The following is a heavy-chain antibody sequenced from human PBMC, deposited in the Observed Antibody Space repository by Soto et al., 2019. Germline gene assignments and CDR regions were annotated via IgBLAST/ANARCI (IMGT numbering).Heavy chain of an antibody. D-gene: IGHD3-3*01. Sequence: GGSLRLSCTASGFTFGDYAMSWVRQAPGKGLEWVGFIRSKACGGTTEYAASVKGRFTISRDDSKSIAYLQMNSLKTEDTAVYYCTRDLYQFDFWSGYYIYYGMDVWGQGTTVTVSS. CDR1: GFTFGDYA. CDR2: IRSKACGGTT. V-gene: IGHV3-49*04. J-gene: IGHJ6*02. CDR3: TRDLYQFDFWSGYYIYYGMDV.